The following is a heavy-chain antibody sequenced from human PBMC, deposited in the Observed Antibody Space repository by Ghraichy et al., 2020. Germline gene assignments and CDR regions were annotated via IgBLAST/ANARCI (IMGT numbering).Heavy chain of an antibody. CDR1: GFTFSDYY. D-gene: IGHD4-17*01. CDR2: ISSSSSYT. Sequence: GGSLRLSCAASGFTFSDYYMSWIRQAPGKGLEWVSYISSSSSYTNYADSVKGRFTISRDNSKNSLYLQMNSLRAEDTAVYYCARDRARDGVAYYYYYYYMDVWGKGTTVTVSS. J-gene: IGHJ6*03. V-gene: IGHV3-11*06. CDR3: ARDRARDGVAYYYYYYYMDV.